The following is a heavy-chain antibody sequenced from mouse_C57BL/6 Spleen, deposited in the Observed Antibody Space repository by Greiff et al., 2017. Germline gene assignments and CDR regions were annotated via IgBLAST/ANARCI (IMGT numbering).Heavy chain of an antibody. J-gene: IGHJ1*03. Sequence: QVQLKQPGAELVRPGSSVKLSCKASGYTFTSYWMDWVKQRPGQGLAWIGNLYPSDSETHYNQKFKGKATLTVDKSSSTAYMQLSSLTSEDSAVYYCARSGNLWYFDVWGTGTTVTVSS. V-gene: IGHV1-61*01. CDR1: GYTFTSYW. CDR2: LYPSDSET. CDR3: ARSGNLWYFDV. D-gene: IGHD2-1*01.